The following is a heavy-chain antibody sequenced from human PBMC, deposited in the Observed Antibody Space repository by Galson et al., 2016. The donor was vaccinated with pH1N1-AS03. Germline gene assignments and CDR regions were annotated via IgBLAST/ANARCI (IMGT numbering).Heavy chain of an antibody. CDR2: IYYTGST. Sequence: ETLSLTCTVSGDSIRSSYWTWIRQSPGKGLEWIGYIYYTGSTNYNPSLKSRVTISVDTSKNQFSLKLNSVTAADTAVYFCAREPGYPSNSWFDSWGQGSLVTASS. CDR1: GDSIRSSY. V-gene: IGHV4-59*01. D-gene: IGHD3-16*01. J-gene: IGHJ5*01. CDR3: AREPGYPSNSWFDS.